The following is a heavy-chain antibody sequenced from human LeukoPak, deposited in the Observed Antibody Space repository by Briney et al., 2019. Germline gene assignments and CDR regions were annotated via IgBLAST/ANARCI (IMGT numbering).Heavy chain of an antibody. CDR3: ARGPEGYWVYYYYMDD. D-gene: IGHD3-22*01. J-gene: IGHJ6*03. V-gene: IGHV4-39*01. CDR2: VYYSGST. Sequence: SETLSLTCTVSGGSISSSSYYWGWIRQPPGKGLEWSGSVYYSGSTYYKPSLKSRVTISAVTSKNQFSLKLSSVTAADTAVYYWARGPEGYWVYYYYMDDWGKGTTVTVSS. CDR1: GGSISSSSYY.